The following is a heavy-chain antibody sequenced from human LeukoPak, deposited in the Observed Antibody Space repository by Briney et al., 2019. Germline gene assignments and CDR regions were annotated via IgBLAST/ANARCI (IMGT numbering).Heavy chain of an antibody. V-gene: IGHV1-18*01. J-gene: IGHJ3*02. CDR3: AXXXXGIAVAGTPWGAFDI. CDR1: GYTFTSYG. CDR2: ISAYNGDT. D-gene: IGHD6-19*01. Sequence: ASVKVSCKASGYTFTSYGISWVRQAPGQGLEWMGWISAYNGDTNYAQKLQGRVTMTTDTSTSTAYMELRSLRSDDTAVYYCAXXXXGIAVAGTPWGAFDIWGQGTMVTVSS.